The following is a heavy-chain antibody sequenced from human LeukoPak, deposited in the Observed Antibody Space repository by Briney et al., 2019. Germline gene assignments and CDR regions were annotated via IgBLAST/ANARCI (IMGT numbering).Heavy chain of an antibody. D-gene: IGHD3-10*01. J-gene: IGHJ4*02. CDR3: ARHHGSGSFHFDY. CDR1: GGSISSYY. V-gene: IGHV4-59*01. Sequence: SETPSLTCTVSGGSISSYYWSWIRQPPGKGLEWIGYIYYSGSTNYNPSLKSRVTISVDTSKNQFSLKLSSVTAADTAVYYCARHHGSGSFHFDYWGQGTLVTVSS. CDR2: IYYSGST.